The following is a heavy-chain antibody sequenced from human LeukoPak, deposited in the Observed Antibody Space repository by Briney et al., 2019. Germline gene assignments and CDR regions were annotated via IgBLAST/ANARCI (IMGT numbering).Heavy chain of an antibody. CDR1: GFTFSSYA. J-gene: IGHJ4*02. CDR2: ISGSGGST. D-gene: IGHD3-3*01. CDR3: AKGYSPDSVLEWLNFDY. V-gene: IGHV3-23*01. Sequence: PGGSLRLSCAASGFTFSSYAMSWVRQAPGKGLEWVSAISGSGGSTYYADSVKGRFTISRDNSKNTLYLQMNSLRAEDTAVYYCAKGYSPDSVLEWLNFDYWGQGTLVTVSS.